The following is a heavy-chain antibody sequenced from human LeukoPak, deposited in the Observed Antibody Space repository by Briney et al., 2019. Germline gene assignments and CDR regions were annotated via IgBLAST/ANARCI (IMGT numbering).Heavy chain of an antibody. CDR2: ISASGGST. CDR3: AKASRATCSGAFCYHFDS. CDR1: GFTFSTSA. J-gene: IGHJ4*02. D-gene: IGHD2-15*01. V-gene: IGHV3-23*01. Sequence: GGSLRLSCAASGFTFSTSAMTWVRQAPGKGLEWVSGISASGGSTYYADSVKGRFTISRDNSKNTVYLQMNSLRAEDTAVYYCAKASRATCSGAFCYHFDSWGPGTLVTVSS.